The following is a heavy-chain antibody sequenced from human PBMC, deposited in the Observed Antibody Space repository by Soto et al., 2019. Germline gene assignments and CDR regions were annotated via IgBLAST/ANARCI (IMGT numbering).Heavy chain of an antibody. CDR1: GGSFSGYY. Sequence: QVQLQQWGAGLLKPSETLSLTCAAYGGSFSGYYWSWIRQPPGKGLEWIGEINHSGSTNYNPSLKSRVTISVDTSNNQFSLKLSSVTAADTAVYYCARERGTMVRDAFDIWGQGTMVTVSS. V-gene: IGHV4-34*01. CDR2: INHSGST. D-gene: IGHD3-10*01. CDR3: ARERGTMVRDAFDI. J-gene: IGHJ3*02.